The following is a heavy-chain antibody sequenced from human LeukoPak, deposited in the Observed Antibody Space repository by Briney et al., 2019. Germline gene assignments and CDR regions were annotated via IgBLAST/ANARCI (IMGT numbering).Heavy chain of an antibody. J-gene: IGHJ4*02. CDR2: IYKNGGT. V-gene: IGHV4-59*08. CDR1: GGSISNYY. CDR3: ARHRRIAAAGIRGYDY. D-gene: IGHD6-13*01. Sequence: SETLSLTCTVSGGSISNYYSTWIRQSPGKGLEWIGYIYKNGGTNYIPSLKSRVTISVDTSKNQFSLKLTSVTAADTAVYYCARHRRIAAAGIRGYDYWGQGTLVTVSS.